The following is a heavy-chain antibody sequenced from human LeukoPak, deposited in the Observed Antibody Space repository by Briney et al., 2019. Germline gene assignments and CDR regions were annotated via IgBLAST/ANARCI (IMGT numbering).Heavy chain of an antibody. CDR3: ARGPATITMVRGVSCDI. J-gene: IGHJ3*02. CDR2: INPNSGGT. V-gene: IGHV1-2*02. D-gene: IGHD3-10*01. CDR1: GYTFTGYY. Sequence: ASVKVSCKASGYTFTGYYMHWVRQAPGQGLEWMGWINPNSGGTNYAQKFQGRVTMTRDTSISTAYMELSRLRSDDTAVYYCARGPATITMVRGVSCDIWGQGTMVTVSP.